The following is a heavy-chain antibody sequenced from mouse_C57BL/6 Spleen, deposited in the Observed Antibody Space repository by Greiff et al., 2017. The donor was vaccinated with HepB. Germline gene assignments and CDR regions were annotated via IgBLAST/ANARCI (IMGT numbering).Heavy chain of an antibody. V-gene: IGHV1-55*01. D-gene: IGHD1-1*01. CDR1: GYTFTSYW. Sequence: QVQLQQPGAELVKPGASVKMSCKASGYTFTSYWITWVKQRPGQGLEWIGDIYPGSGSTNYNEKFKSKATLTVDTSSSTAYMQLSSLTSEDSAVYYCARGWIYYYGHYAMDYWGQGTSVTVSS. CDR2: IYPGSGST. J-gene: IGHJ4*01. CDR3: ARGWIYYYGHYAMDY.